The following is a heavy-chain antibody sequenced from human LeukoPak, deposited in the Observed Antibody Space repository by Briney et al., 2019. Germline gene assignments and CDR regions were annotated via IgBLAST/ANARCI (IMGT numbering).Heavy chain of an antibody. CDR2: IYYSGST. CDR3: ARVEMATVRAYYFDY. Sequence: PSETLSLTCTVSGGSISSSSYYWGWIRQPPGKGLEWIGSIYYSGSTYYNPSLKSRVTISVDTSKNQFSLKLSSVTAADTAVYYCARVEMATVRAYYFDYWGQGTLVTVSS. J-gene: IGHJ4*02. V-gene: IGHV4-39*07. CDR1: GGSISSSSYY. D-gene: IGHD5-24*01.